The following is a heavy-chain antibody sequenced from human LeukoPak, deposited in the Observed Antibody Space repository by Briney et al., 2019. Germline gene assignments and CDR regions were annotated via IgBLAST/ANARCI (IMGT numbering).Heavy chain of an antibody. J-gene: IGHJ3*02. CDR2: ISYDGSNK. V-gene: IGHV3-30*03. D-gene: IGHD7-27*01. CDR3: ARGTRPGDGAFDI. Sequence: GGSLRLSCAASGFTFSSYGMHWVRQAPGKGLEWVAVISYDGSNKYYADSVKGRFTISRDNSKNTLYLQMNSLRAEDTAVYYCARGTRPGDGAFDIWGQGTMVTVSS. CDR1: GFTFSSYG.